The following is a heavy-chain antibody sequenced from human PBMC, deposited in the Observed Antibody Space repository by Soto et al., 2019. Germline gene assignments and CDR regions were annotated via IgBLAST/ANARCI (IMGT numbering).Heavy chain of an antibody. V-gene: IGHV3-23*01. CDR2: VTANGGST. Sequence: GGSLRLSCAATGFTFSVYAMTWVRQTPGKGLEWVSAVTANGGSTYSADSVKGRFTISRDNSKNTLFLQMNSLRAEDTAVYYCASLGVGDWANYYYYYGMDVWGQGTTVTVSS. CDR1: GFTFSVYA. J-gene: IGHJ6*02. CDR3: ASLGVGDWANYYYYYGMDV. D-gene: IGHD2-21*02.